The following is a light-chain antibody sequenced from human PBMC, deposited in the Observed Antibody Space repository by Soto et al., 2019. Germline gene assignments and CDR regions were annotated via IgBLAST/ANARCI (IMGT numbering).Light chain of an antibody. J-gene: IGKJ3*01. Sequence: DIPMTQSPSTLPASVGDRVQITGRASQSIDRWLARYQQKPGKAPKILIYHASSLETGVPSRFSGSGSGTEFTLTISSLHPDDFATYFCQQLNMFPPLFTFGPGTKVDI. V-gene: IGKV1-5*01. CDR3: QQLNMFPPLFT. CDR1: QSIDRW. CDR2: HAS.